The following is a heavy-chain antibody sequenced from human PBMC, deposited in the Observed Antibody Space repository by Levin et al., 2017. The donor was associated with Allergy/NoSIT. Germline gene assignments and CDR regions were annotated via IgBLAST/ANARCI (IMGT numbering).Heavy chain of an antibody. J-gene: IGHJ4*02. CDR1: GGTFNSFA. V-gene: IGHV1-69*01. D-gene: IGHD5-18*01. Sequence: GGSLRLSCKASGGTFNSFAITWVRQVPGQGLEWMGGIVPMFGMTTYAQKFQGRLTITADASTSTAYMELSGLRSEDTALYYCATINTAMVTDLVYWGQGTLVTVSS. CDR3: ATINTAMVTDLVY. CDR2: IVPMFGMT.